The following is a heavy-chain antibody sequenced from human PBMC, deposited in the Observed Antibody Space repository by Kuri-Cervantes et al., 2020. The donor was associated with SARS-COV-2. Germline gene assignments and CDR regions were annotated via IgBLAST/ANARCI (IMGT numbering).Heavy chain of an antibody. D-gene: IGHD1-1*01. CDR3: ARGDVQSGVDAFDI. Sequence: GESLKISCAASGFTFSSYDMHWVRQATGKGLEWVSAIGTAGDTYYPGSVKGRFTISRENAKNPLYLQMNSLRAGDTAVCYCARGDVQSGVDAFDIWGQGTMVTVSS. CDR2: IGTAGDT. V-gene: IGHV3-13*04. J-gene: IGHJ3*02. CDR1: GFTFSSYD.